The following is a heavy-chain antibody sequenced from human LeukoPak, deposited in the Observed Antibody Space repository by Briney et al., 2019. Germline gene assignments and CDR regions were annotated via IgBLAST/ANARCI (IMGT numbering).Heavy chain of an antibody. CDR1: GFTFSSYG. Sequence: PGGSLRLSCAASGFTFSSYGVHWVRQAPGKGLEWVAFIRYDGSNKYYADSVKGRFTISRDNSKNTLYLQMNSLRAEDTAVYYCARHTTHGDYNPNDYWGQGTLVTVSS. J-gene: IGHJ4*02. CDR3: ARHTTHGDYNPNDY. CDR2: IRYDGSNK. V-gene: IGHV3-30*02. D-gene: IGHD3-16*01.